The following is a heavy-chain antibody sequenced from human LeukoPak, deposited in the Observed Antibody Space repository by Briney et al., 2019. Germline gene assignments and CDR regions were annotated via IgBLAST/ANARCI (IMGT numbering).Heavy chain of an antibody. CDR2: IYYSGST. J-gene: IGHJ6*02. CDR3: ARDVGSSTSHYYYGMDV. Sequence: PSETLSLTCSVSGGSISSYYWSWIRQPPGKGLEWIGYIYYSGSTDYNPSLKSRVTISLDTSKDQFSLKLSSVTAADTAVYYCARDVGSSTSHYYYGMDVWGQGTTVTVSS. CDR1: GGSISSYY. D-gene: IGHD2-2*01. V-gene: IGHV4-59*12.